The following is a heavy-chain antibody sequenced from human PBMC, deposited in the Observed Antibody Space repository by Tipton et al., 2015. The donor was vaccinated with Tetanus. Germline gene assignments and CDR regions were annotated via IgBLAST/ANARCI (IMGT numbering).Heavy chain of an antibody. V-gene: IGHV6-1*01. CDR2: TYYRSRWYN. D-gene: IGHD4-17*01. J-gene: IGHJ4*02. Sequence: GLVKPSQTLSLTCAISGDSVSSNSAAWNWIRQSPSRGLEWLARTYYRSRWYNDYALSVKSRITISPDTSKNQFSLQLNSVTPDDTAVYYCASSTVTRWGPGTLATVSS. CDR1: GDSVSSNSAA. CDR3: ASSTVTR.